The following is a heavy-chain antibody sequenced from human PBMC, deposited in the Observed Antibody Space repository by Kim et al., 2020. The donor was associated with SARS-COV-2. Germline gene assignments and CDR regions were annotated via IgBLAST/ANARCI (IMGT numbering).Heavy chain of an antibody. V-gene: IGHV3-48*03. CDR1: GFSFSSYQ. J-gene: IGHJ5*02. CDR3: VSTMVRGGKWFDP. D-gene: IGHD3-10*01. CDR2: ITSSGRAT. Sequence: GGSLRLPCAASGFSFSSYQMNWVRQAPGKGLEWVSYITSSGRATDYADFVKGRVLISRDNAKKSLYLQINSLRVEDTAMYYCVSTMVRGGKWFDPWGQGTLVTVSS.